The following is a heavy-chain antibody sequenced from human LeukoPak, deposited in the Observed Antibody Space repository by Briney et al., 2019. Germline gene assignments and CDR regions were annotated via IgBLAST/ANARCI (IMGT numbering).Heavy chain of an antibody. Sequence: PSETLSLTCTVSGGSISSYYWSWIRQPPGKGLEWIGFIFYSGTTNYNPSLKSRVTISVDTSKNEFSLKLRSVTAADTAVYYCARVNYYDSSGLFDYWGQGTLVTVSS. J-gene: IGHJ4*02. CDR1: GGSISSYY. V-gene: IGHV4-59*08. CDR3: ARVNYYDSSGLFDY. D-gene: IGHD3-22*01. CDR2: IFYSGTT.